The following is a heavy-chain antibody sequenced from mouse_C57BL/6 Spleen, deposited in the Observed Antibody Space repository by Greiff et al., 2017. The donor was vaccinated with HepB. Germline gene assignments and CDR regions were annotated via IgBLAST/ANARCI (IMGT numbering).Heavy chain of an antibody. D-gene: IGHD1-1*01. CDR2: ITPSDSET. V-gene: IGHV1-52*01. Sequence: QVQLQQPGAELVRPGSSVKLSCKASGYTFTSYRMNWVKQRHIQSLEWIGDITPSDSETHYNQKFKDKATLTVDKSSSTAYMQLISLTSEDSAVYYCATKVSTTEVAFDYWGQGTTLTVSS. CDR3: ATKVSTTEVAFDY. J-gene: IGHJ2*01. CDR1: GYTFTSYR.